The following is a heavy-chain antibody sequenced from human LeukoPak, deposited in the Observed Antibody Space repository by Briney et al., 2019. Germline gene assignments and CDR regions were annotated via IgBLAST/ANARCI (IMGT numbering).Heavy chain of an antibody. CDR1: GFTFSNAW. Sequence: PGGSLRLSCAASGFTFSNAWMSWVHQAPGKGLEWVGRIKSKTDGGTTDYAAPVKGRFTISRDDSKNTLYLQMSSLKTEDTAVYYCTTADCSSTSCYEGYFDYWGQGTLVTVSS. J-gene: IGHJ4*02. CDR3: TTADCSSTSCYEGYFDY. V-gene: IGHV3-15*01. D-gene: IGHD2-2*01. CDR2: IKSKTDGGTT.